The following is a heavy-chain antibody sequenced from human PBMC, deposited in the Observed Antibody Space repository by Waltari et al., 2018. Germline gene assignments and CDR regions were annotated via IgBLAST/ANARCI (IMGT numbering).Heavy chain of an antibody. D-gene: IGHD3-22*01. CDR3: ARSYYYDSSGSPYYFDY. J-gene: IGHJ4*02. V-gene: IGHV1-69*12. Sequence: QVQLVQSGAEVKKPGSSVKVSCKASGGTFSSYAISWVRQAPGQGLEWMGGIIPIFGTANYAQKFQGRVTITADESTSTAYMELSSLRSEDTAVYYCARSYYYDSSGSPYYFDYWGQGTLVTVSS. CDR1: GGTFSSYA. CDR2: IIPIFGTA.